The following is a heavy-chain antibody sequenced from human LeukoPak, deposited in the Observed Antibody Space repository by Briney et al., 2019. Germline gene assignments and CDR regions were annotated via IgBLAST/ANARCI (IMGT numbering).Heavy chain of an antibody. CDR1: GFTFSSYG. D-gene: IGHD6-13*01. Sequence: GRSLRLSCAASGFTFSSYGMHWVRQAPGKGLEWVAVISYDGSNKYYADSVKGRFTISRDNSKNTLYLQMNSLRAEDTAVYYCASSLPRYSSSWYLFNYWGQGTLVTVSS. CDR3: ASSLPRYSSSWYLFNY. J-gene: IGHJ4*02. V-gene: IGHV3-30*03. CDR2: ISYDGSNK.